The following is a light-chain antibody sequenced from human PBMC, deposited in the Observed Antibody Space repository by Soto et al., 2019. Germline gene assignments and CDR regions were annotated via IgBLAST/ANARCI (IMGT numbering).Light chain of an antibody. CDR2: AAF. CDR1: QSVNSGH. V-gene: IGKV3-20*01. Sequence: EIVLTQSPGTLSLSPGERATVSCRASQSVNSGHIAWYQQKPGQAPRLLMYAAFRRSTGTPDRFSGSGSGTHFTLIISRQDPNAFAIYYCQHYGDSPAFGQGTKLEI. CDR3: QHYGDSPA. J-gene: IGKJ1*01.